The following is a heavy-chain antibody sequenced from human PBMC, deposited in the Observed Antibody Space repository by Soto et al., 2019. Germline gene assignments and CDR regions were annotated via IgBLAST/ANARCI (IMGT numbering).Heavy chain of an antibody. CDR2: IYYSGST. J-gene: IGHJ3*02. CDR3: ARGLLWFGELSLYGAFDI. CDR1: GGSISSSSYY. Sequence: PSETLSLTCTVSGGSISSSSYYWGWIRQPPGKGLEWIGSIYYSGSTYYNPSLKSRVTISVDTSKNQFSLKLSSVTAADTAVYYCARGLLWFGELSLYGAFDIWGQGTMVTVSS. V-gene: IGHV4-39*01. D-gene: IGHD3-10*01.